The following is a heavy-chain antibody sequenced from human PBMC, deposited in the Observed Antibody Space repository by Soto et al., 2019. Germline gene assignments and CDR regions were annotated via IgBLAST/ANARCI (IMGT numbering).Heavy chain of an antibody. CDR3: ARIREDAFDI. Sequence: SETLSLTCTVSGGSISVNYWTWIRQPPGKGLEWIGYFYYSGSPNYNPSLKSRVTISVDTSKNQFSLKLSSVTAADTAVYYCARIREDAFDIWGQGTMVTVSS. J-gene: IGHJ3*02. V-gene: IGHV4-59*01. CDR2: FYYSGSP. CDR1: GGSISVNY.